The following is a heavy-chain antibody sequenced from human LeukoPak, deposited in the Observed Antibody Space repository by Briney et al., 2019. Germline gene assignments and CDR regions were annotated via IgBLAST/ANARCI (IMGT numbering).Heavy chain of an antibody. J-gene: IGHJ6*02. CDR3: ALRYSSRWHYAMDV. D-gene: IGHD6-13*01. V-gene: IGHV4-4*02. CDR2: ISHSGST. Sequence: PSETLSLTCAVSGGSISSSNWWSWVRQPPGKGLEWIGEISHSGSTNYNPSLKSRVTISVDKSKNQFSLKLGSVTAADTAVYYCALRYSSRWHYAMDVWGQGTTVTVSS. CDR1: GGSISSSNW.